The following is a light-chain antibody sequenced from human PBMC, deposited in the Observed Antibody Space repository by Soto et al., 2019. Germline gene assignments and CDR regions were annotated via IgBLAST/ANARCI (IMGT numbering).Light chain of an antibody. CDR1: QTVRNNY. Sequence: EIVLTQSPGTLSLSPGERATLSCRASQTVRNNYLAWYQQKPGQAPRLLIYDASSRATGIPDRFSGGGSGTDFTLTISRLEPEDFGVYFCQQYSALPMTFGQGTRLEI. CDR2: DAS. J-gene: IGKJ5*01. CDR3: QQYSALPMT. V-gene: IGKV3-20*01.